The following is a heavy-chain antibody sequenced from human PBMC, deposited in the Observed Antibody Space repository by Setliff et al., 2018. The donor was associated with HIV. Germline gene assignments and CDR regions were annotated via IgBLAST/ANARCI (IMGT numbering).Heavy chain of an antibody. CDR2: IYYSGGT. V-gene: IGHV4-39*07. D-gene: IGHD1-1*01. CDR1: GGSIGSSSHY. Sequence: SETLSLTCTVSGGSIGSSSHYWGWIRQPPGKGLEWIGSIYYSGGTYYNPSLKSRVTISVDKSKNQFSLKLSTVTAADTAVYYCARGPTRFYFDYWGQGTLVTVSS. CDR3: ARGPTRFYFDY. J-gene: IGHJ4*02.